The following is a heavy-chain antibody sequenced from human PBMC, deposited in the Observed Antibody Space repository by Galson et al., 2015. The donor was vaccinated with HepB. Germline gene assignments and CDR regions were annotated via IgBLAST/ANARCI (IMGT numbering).Heavy chain of an antibody. CDR3: AKAMGIVLVPSVILGFDY. CDR1: GITFSSSA. V-gene: IGHV3-23*01. CDR2: ISGSGSST. J-gene: IGHJ4*02. D-gene: IGHD2-2*01. Sequence: SLRLSCAASGITFSSSAMSWVRQAPGEGLEWVSAISGSGSSTYYADSVKGRFTISRDNSKNTLYLQMNSLSAEDTAVYYCAKAMGIVLVPSVILGFDYWGQGTLVTVSS.